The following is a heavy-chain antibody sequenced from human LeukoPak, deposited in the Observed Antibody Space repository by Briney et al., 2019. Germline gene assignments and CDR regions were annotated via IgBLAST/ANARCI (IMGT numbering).Heavy chain of an antibody. Sequence: SETLSLTCAVSGGSISSGGYSWSWIRQPPGKGLVWIGYIYHSGSTYYNPSLKSRVTISVDTSKNQFSLKLSSVTAADTAVYYCARRGKGYSGYVDYWGQATLVTVSS. CDR1: GGSISSGGYS. CDR3: ARRGKGYSGYVDY. V-gene: IGHV4-30-2*03. D-gene: IGHD5-12*01. J-gene: IGHJ4*02. CDR2: IYHSGST.